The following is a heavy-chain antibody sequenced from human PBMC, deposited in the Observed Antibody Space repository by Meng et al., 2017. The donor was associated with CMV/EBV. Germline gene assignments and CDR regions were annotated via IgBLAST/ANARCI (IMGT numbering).Heavy chain of an antibody. CDR1: GFTFSDYY. V-gene: IGHV3-21*01. CDR3: ARYYYGSGSYSGAFDI. CDR2: ISSSSSYI. J-gene: IGHJ3*02. Sequence: GGSLRLSCAASGFTFSDYYMNWVRQAPGKGLEWVSSISSSSSYIYYADSVKGRFTISRDNAKNSLYLQMNSLRAEDTAVYYCARYYYGSGSYSGAFDIWGQGTMVTVSS. D-gene: IGHD3-10*01.